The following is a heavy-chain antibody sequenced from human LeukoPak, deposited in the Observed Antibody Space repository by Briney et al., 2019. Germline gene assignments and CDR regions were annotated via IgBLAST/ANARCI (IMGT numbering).Heavy chain of an antibody. CDR2: IKSKTDGGTT. V-gene: IGHV3-15*01. J-gene: IGHJ3*02. Sequence: GGSLRLSCAASGFTFSNAWMSWVRQAPGKGLEWVGRIKSKTDGGTTDYAAPVKGRFTISRDDSKNTLYLQMNSLKTEDTAVYYCWVAAAGTLLAFDIWGQGTMVTVSS. CDR1: GFTFSNAW. D-gene: IGHD6-13*01. CDR3: WVAAAGTLLAFDI.